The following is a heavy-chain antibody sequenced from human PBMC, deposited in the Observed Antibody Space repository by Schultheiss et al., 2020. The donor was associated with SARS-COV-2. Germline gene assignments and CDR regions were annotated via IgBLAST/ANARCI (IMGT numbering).Heavy chain of an antibody. CDR3: ARDRRGYSYGFDY. Sequence: GGSLRLSCAASGFTFDDYAMHWVRQAPGKGLEWVAIIWYDGNNKYYADSVKGRFTISRDNSKNTLYLQMNSLRAEDTAVYYCARDRRGYSYGFDYWGQGTLVTVSS. V-gene: IGHV3-33*08. J-gene: IGHJ4*02. CDR2: IWYDGNNK. D-gene: IGHD5-18*01. CDR1: GFTFDDYA.